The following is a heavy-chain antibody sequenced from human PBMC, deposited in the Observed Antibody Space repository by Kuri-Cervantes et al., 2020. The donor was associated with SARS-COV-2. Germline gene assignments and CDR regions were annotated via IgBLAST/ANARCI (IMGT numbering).Heavy chain of an antibody. D-gene: IGHD3-10*01. CDR3: ARGSYGSGSYWYYYYGMDV. Sequence: SVKVSCKASGGTFSSYAISWVRQAPGQGLKWMGGIIPIFGTANYAQKFQGRVTITADESTSTAYMELSSLRSEDTAVYYCARGSYGSGSYWYYYYGMDVWGQGTTVTVSS. CDR1: GGTFSSYA. J-gene: IGHJ6*02. V-gene: IGHV1-69*13. CDR2: IIPIFGTA.